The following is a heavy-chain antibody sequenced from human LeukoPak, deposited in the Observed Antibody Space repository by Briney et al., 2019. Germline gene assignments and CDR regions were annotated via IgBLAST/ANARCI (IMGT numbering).Heavy chain of an antibody. V-gene: IGHV4-4*07. CDR2: IYSRVT. J-gene: IGHJ5*02. CDR3: ARDSGTTGEVKFDP. CDR1: GGSISTYY. Sequence: SETLSLTCTVSGGSISTYYWSWIRQPAGKGLEWIGRIYSRVTTYNPSLKSRVTMSADTSRNHVSLTLNSVTAADTAVYYCARDSGTTGEVKFDPWGQGTLVTVSS. D-gene: IGHD3-10*01.